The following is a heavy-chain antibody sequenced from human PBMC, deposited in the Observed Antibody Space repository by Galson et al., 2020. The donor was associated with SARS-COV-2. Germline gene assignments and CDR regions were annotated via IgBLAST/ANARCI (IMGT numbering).Heavy chain of an antibody. CDR1: GFTFSSYG. V-gene: IGHV3-30*18. CDR2: ISYDGSNK. J-gene: IGHJ4*02. CDR3: AKSTTMVRGVYFDY. Sequence: GGSLRLSCAASGFTFSSYGMHWVRQAPGKGLEWVAVISYDGSNKYYADSVKGRFTISRDNSKNTLYLQMNSLRAEDTAVYYCAKSTTMVRGVYFDYWGQGTLVTVSS. D-gene: IGHD3-10*01.